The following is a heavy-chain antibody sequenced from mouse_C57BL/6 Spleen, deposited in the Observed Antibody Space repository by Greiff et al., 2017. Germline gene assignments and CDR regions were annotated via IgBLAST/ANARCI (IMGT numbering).Heavy chain of an antibody. J-gene: IGHJ4*01. Sequence: VQLQQSGPELVKPGASVKISCKASGYTFTDYYMNWVKQSHGKSLEWIGDINPNNGGTSYTQQITSMATLTVDKSASTAYMELRSLKTVDSAVNYCERRAYYCGSSPDYAMDYWGQGTSVTVSS. CDR3: ERRAYYCGSSPDYAMDY. D-gene: IGHD1-1*01. CDR2: INPNNGGT. V-gene: IGHV1-26*01. CDR1: GYTFTDYY.